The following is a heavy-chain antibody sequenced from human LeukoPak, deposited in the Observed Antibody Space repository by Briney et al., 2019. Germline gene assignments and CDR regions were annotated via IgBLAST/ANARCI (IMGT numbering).Heavy chain of an antibody. CDR3: ARRFRKGVQLGPTKRIDGYFDY. Sequence: SETLSLTCAVYGGSFSGYYWSWIRQPPGKGLEWIGEINHSGSTNYNPSLKSRVTISVDTSKNQFSLKLSSVTAADTAVYYCARRFRKGVQLGPTKRIDGYFDYWGQGTLVTVSS. J-gene: IGHJ4*02. D-gene: IGHD5-18*01. CDR1: GGSFSGYY. CDR2: INHSGST. V-gene: IGHV4-34*01.